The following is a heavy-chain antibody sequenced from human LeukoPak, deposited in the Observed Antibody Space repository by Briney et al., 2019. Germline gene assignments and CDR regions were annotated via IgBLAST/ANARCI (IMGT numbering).Heavy chain of an antibody. Sequence: GASVQVSCEASGGTFSSYAISWVRQAPGQGLEWMGGIIPIFGTANYAQKFQGRVTITADESTSTAYMELSSLRSEDTAVYYCAGGLGYYDSSGYYYPMVDYWGQGTLVTVSS. CDR1: GGTFSSYA. CDR2: IIPIFGTA. CDR3: AGGLGYYDSSGYYYPMVDY. D-gene: IGHD3-22*01. V-gene: IGHV1-69*13. J-gene: IGHJ4*02.